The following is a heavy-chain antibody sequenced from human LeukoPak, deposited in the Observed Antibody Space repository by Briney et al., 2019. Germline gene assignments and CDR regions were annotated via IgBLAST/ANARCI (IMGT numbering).Heavy chain of an antibody. D-gene: IGHD4-17*01. CDR1: GFTFSAYA. J-gene: IGHJ3*02. Sequence: GGSLRLSCTASGFTFSAYAMMWVHQAPGKGPEWVSAIRGDGSAIYADSVKGRFTISRDNSKYTLFLQMNSLRAEDTAVYYCARDPNGDYIGAFDMWGPGTMLTVSS. V-gene: IGHV3-23*01. CDR2: IRGDGSA. CDR3: ARDPNGDYIGAFDM.